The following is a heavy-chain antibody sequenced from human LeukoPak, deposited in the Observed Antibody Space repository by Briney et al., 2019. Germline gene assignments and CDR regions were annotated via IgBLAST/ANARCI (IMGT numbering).Heavy chain of an antibody. J-gene: IGHJ4*02. CDR1: GFTVSSNY. CDR3: TTDSRLTMVRGVITHFDY. Sequence: GGSLRLSCAASGFTVSSNYMSWVRQAPGKGLEWVGRIKSKTDGGTTDYAAPVKGRFTISRDDSKNTLYLQMNSLKTEDTAVYYCTTDSRLTMVRGVITHFDYWGQGTLVTVSS. CDR2: IKSKTDGGTT. V-gene: IGHV3-15*01. D-gene: IGHD3-10*01.